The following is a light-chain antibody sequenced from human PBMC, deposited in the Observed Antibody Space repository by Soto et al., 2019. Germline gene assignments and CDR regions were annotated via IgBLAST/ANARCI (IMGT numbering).Light chain of an antibody. V-gene: IGKV3-11*01. CDR3: HQRSTWPFT. J-gene: IGKJ3*01. CDR2: DSS. Sequence: EIVLTQSPATLSLSPGERATLSCRASQSISSYLAWYQQKSDQAPRLLIYDSSNRATGIPARFSGSGSGTDFTLTISSLVPEVLTVYYCHQRSTWPFTFGPGTKLDIK. CDR1: QSISSY.